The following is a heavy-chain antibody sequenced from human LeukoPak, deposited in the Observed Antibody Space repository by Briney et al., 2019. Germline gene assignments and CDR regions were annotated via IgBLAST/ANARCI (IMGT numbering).Heavy chain of an antibody. CDR3: ARGEYSYGPRSNWFDP. CDR2: IIPIFGTA. D-gene: IGHD5-18*01. Sequence: SVKVSCKASGGTFSSCAISWVRQAPGQGLEWMGGIIPIFGTANYAQKFQGRVTITADESTSTAYMELSSLRSEDTAVYYCARGEYSYGPRSNWFDPWGQGTLVTVSS. CDR1: GGTFSSCA. V-gene: IGHV1-69*13. J-gene: IGHJ5*02.